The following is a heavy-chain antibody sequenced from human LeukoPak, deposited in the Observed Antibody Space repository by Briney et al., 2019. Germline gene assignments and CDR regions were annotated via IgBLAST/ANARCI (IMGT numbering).Heavy chain of an antibody. D-gene: IGHD4-17*01. Sequence: PGGSLRLSCAASGFTFSSYGMHWVRQAPGKGLEWVAVISYDGSNKYYADSVKGRFTISRDNSKNTLFLQMNSLRAEDTAVYYCARAPDYGDYYYYYMDVWGKGTTVTISS. V-gene: IGHV3-30*03. J-gene: IGHJ6*03. CDR1: GFTFSSYG. CDR3: ARAPDYGDYYYYYMDV. CDR2: ISYDGSNK.